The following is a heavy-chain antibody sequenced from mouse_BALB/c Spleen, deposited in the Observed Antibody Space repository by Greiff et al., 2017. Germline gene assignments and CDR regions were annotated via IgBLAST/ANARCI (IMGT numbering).Heavy chain of an antibody. CDR1: GYTFTSSC. CDR3: TNRAYGYDGSFAFDY. D-gene: IGHD2-2*01. J-gene: IGHJ4*01. Sequence: QVQLQQPGSVLVRPGASVKLSCTASGYTFTSSCMHWAKQRPGQGLEWIGEIHPNSGNTNYNEKFKGKATLTVDTSSNTAYVDLSSLTYEDSAVYNGTNRAYGYDGSFAFDYWGQGTSVTVSS. CDR2: IHPNSGNT. V-gene: IGHV1S130*01.